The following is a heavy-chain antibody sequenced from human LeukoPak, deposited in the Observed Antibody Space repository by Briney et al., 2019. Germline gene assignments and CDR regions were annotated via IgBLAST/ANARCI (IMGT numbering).Heavy chain of an antibody. CDR1: GFTSRKYW. Sequence: GGSLRLSCAASGFTSRKYWMSWVRQAPGKGLEWVANIHPDGEEKYHVDVVEGRFTIFRDNAKNLLYLQMDSLRVEDTAVYYCARGDDFSGDYWGQGPLVSVSS. V-gene: IGHV3-7*04. CDR2: IHPDGEEK. D-gene: IGHD3/OR15-3a*01. CDR3: ARGDDFSGDY. J-gene: IGHJ4*02.